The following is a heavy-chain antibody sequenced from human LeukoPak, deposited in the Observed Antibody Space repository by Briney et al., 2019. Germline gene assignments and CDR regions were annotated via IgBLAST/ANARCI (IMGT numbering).Heavy chain of an antibody. Sequence: GGSLRLSCAASGFTFSSYAMSWVRQAPGKGLEWVSAISGSGGSTYYADSVKGRFTISRDNSKNTLYLQMNSLRAEDTAVYYCASSIDYYDGFFDYWGQGTLVTVSS. CDR3: ASSIDYYDGFFDY. V-gene: IGHV3-23*01. CDR2: ISGSGGST. CDR1: GFTFSSYA. J-gene: IGHJ4*02. D-gene: IGHD3-22*01.